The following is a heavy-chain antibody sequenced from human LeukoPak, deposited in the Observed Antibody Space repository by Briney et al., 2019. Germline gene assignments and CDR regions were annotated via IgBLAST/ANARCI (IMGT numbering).Heavy chain of an antibody. Sequence: PSETLSLTCTVSGGSISSYYWSWIRQPPGKGLEWIGYIYYSGSTNYNPSLKSRVTISVDTSKNQFSLKLSSVTAADTAAYYCARGSHYYYGMDVWGQGTTVTVSS. CDR3: ARGSHYYYGMDV. CDR2: IYYSGST. CDR1: GGSISSYY. V-gene: IGHV4-59*01. J-gene: IGHJ6*02.